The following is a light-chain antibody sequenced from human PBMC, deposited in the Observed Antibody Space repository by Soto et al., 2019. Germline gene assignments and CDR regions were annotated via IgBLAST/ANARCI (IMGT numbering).Light chain of an antibody. CDR1: SSDVGAFNF. Sequence: QSALTQPASVSGSPGQSITISCTGTSSDVGAFNFVSWYQQHPGKAPKLMIYDVRHRPSGVSDRFSGSKSGNTASLTIYGXQAEDEADYYCTSHTTTSPPVLFGGGTKLTVL. CDR2: DVR. CDR3: TSHTTTSPPVL. J-gene: IGLJ2*01. V-gene: IGLV2-14*03.